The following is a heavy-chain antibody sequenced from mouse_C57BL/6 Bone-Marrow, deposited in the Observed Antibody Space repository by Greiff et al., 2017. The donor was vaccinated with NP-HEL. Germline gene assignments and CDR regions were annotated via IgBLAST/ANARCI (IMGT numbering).Heavy chain of an antibody. CDR3: ARDLLYFDY. CDR2: IYPRSGNT. Sequence: VQLQQSGAELARPGASVKLSCKASGYTFTSYGISWVKQRTGQGLEWIGEIYPRSGNTYYNEKFKGKATLTADKSSSTAYMELRSLTSEDSAVYFCARDLLYFDYWGQGTTLTVSS. V-gene: IGHV1-81*01. CDR1: GYTFTSYG. J-gene: IGHJ2*01. D-gene: IGHD2-10*01.